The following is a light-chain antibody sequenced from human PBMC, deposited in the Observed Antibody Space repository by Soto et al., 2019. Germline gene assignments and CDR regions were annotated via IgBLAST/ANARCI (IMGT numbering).Light chain of an antibody. CDR2: WAS. CDR3: PQCYSAPLT. V-gene: IGKV4-1*01. J-gene: IGKJ4*01. CDR1: QTVLSSSNNKNY. Sequence: DIVMTQSPDSLAVSLGERATINCKTSQTVLSSSNNKNYLIWYQQKPGQPPKLLISWASTRESGVPDRFSGSGSGTDFTLTISSLHAEDVAVYYSPQCYSAPLTFGGGTKVEI.